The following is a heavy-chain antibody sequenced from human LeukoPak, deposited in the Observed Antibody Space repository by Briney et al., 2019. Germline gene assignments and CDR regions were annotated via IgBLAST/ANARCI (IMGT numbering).Heavy chain of an antibody. CDR3: ARAQYFDWLSSYYFDY. CDR1: GYTFTSYD. Sequence: ASVKVSCKASGYTFTSYDINWVRQATGQGLEWVGWMNPNSGNTGYAQKFQGRVTITRNTSISTAYMELSSLRSEDTAVYYCARAQYFDWLSSYYFDYWGQGTLVTVSS. D-gene: IGHD3-9*01. CDR2: MNPNSGNT. V-gene: IGHV1-8*03. J-gene: IGHJ4*02.